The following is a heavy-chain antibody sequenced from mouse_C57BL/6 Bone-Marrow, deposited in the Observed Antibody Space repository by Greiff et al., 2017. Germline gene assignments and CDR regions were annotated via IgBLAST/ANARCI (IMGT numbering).Heavy chain of an antibody. J-gene: IGHJ4*01. Sequence: VHLVESGPGLVAPSQSLSITCTVSGFSLTSYGVHWVRQSPGKGLEWMGVIWSGGSTDYNEAFISRLSISTDHSKSLVFFTMNGLQADDTAIYCCARNRILRYAMDDWGQGTSVTVSS. D-gene: IGHD1-1*01. CDR3: ARNRILRYAMDD. CDR1: GFSLTSYG. V-gene: IGHV2-2*01. CDR2: IWSGGST.